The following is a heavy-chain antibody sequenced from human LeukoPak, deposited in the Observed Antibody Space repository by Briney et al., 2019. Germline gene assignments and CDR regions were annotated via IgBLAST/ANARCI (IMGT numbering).Heavy chain of an antibody. Sequence: GESLKISCKGSGYSFTSYWIGWVRQMPGKGLEWMGIIYPGDSDTRYSPSFQGQVTISADKSISTAYLQWSSLKASDTAMYYCARSGYSSSRVYYYYYMDVWGKGTMVTVSS. J-gene: IGHJ6*03. V-gene: IGHV5-51*01. CDR1: GYSFTSYW. CDR2: IYPGDSDT. CDR3: ARSGYSSSRVYYYYYMDV. D-gene: IGHD6-13*01.